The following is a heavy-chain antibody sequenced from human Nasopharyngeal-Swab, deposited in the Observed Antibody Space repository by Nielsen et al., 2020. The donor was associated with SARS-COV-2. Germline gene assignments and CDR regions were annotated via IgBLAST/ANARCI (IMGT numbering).Heavy chain of an antibody. CDR2: ISAYNGNT. D-gene: IGHD6-19*01. V-gene: IGHV1-18*01. CDR3: ARDLSSIAVAGN. Sequence: WVRQAPGQGFEWMGWISAYNGNTNYAPKLQGRVTMTTDTATSTAYMELRSLRFDDTDVYYCARDLSSIAVAGNWGQGTLVTVSS. J-gene: IGHJ4*02.